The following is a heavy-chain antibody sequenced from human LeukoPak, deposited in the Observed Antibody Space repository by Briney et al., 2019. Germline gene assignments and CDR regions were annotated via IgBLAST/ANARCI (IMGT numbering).Heavy chain of an antibody. J-gene: IGHJ4*02. Sequence: ASVKVSCKASGYTFTSYGISWVRQAPGQGLEWMGWISSYNGNTNFAQKLQGRVTMTTDTSTSTAYMELRSLTSDDTAVYYCGRGREPPYDYWGQGTLVTVSS. CDR1: GYTFTSYG. CDR2: ISSYNGNT. V-gene: IGHV1-18*01. CDR3: GRGREPPYDY. D-gene: IGHD1-26*01.